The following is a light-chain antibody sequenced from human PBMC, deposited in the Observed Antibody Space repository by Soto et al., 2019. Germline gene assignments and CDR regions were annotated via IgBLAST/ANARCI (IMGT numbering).Light chain of an antibody. Sequence: EIVMTQSPATLSVSPGERATLSCRASQSVSSNLAWYQQKPRQAPRLLIFGASTRATGIPARFSGSGSGTEFTLTISGLQSEDFALYYCQQYNNWPLTFGGGTKVDIK. V-gene: IGKV3D-15*01. J-gene: IGKJ4*01. CDR3: QQYNNWPLT. CDR1: QSVSSN. CDR2: GAS.